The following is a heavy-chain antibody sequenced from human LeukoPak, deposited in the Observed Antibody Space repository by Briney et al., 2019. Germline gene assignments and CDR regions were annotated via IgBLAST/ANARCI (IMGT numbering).Heavy chain of an antibody. CDR2: ISYDGSNK. CDR3: AKDRQWLVFFYGMDV. Sequence: GGSLRLSCAASGFTFSSYGMHWVRQAPGKGLEWVAVISYDGSNKYYADSVKGRFTISRDNSKNTLYLQMNSPRAEDTAVYYCAKDRQWLVFFYGMDVWGKGTTVTVSS. J-gene: IGHJ6*04. V-gene: IGHV3-30*18. D-gene: IGHD6-19*01. CDR1: GFTFSSYG.